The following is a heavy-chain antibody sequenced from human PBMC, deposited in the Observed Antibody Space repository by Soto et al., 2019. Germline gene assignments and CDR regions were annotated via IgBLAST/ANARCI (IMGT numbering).Heavy chain of an antibody. D-gene: IGHD2-15*01. J-gene: IGHJ6*02. CDR1: GGSISSSNW. CDR2: IYHSGST. V-gene: IGHV4-4*02. CDR3: SRAGRGYCSGGSCYSGLHGMDV. Sequence: QVQLQESGPGLVKPSGTLSLTCAVSGGSISSSNWWSWVRQPPGKGLEWIGEIYHSGSTNYNPYLKSRVTISVDKSKNQFSLKLSSVTAADTAVYYCSRAGRGYCSGGSCYSGLHGMDVWGQGTTVTVSS.